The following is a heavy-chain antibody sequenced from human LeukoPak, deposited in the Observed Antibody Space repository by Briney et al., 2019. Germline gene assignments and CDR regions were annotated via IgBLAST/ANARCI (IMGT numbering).Heavy chain of an antibody. CDR2: ISTSGSET. J-gene: IGHJ4*02. Sequence: GGTLRLSCAASGFTFSNSGMSWVRQAPGKGLEWVSAISTSGSETHYADSVKGRFTISRDNAKNSLYLQMNSLRAEDTAVYYCARVIGYSYGLGGYWGQGTLVTVSS. V-gene: IGHV3-21*01. CDR3: ARVIGYSYGLGGY. D-gene: IGHD5-18*01. CDR1: GFTFSNSG.